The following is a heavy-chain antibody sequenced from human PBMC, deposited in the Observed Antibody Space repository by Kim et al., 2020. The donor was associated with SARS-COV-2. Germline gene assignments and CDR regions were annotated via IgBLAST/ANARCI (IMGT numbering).Heavy chain of an antibody. CDR3: VKGWRTPGGGDCFFFDY. CDR2: ISSNGGST. J-gene: IGHJ4*02. V-gene: IGHV3-64D*09. Sequence: GGSLRLSCSASGFTFSSYAMHWVRQAPGKGLEYVSAISSNGGSTYYADSVKGRFTISRDNSKNTLYLQMSSLRAEDTAVYYCVKGWRTPGGGDCFFFDYWGQGTLVTVSS. CDR1: GFTFSSYA. D-gene: IGHD2-21*02.